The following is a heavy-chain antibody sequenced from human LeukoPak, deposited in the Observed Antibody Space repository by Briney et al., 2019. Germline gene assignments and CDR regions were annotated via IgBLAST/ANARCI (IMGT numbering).Heavy chain of an antibody. CDR2: IIWNSGSI. Sequence: GGSLRLSCAASGFTFDDYAMHWVRQAPGKGLEWVSGIIWNSGSIGYADSVKGRFTISRDNAKNSLYLQMNSLRAEDTAVYYCAREGPDSSGYYPNAFDIWGQGTMVTVSS. D-gene: IGHD3-22*01. V-gene: IGHV3-9*01. J-gene: IGHJ3*02. CDR1: GFTFDDYA. CDR3: AREGPDSSGYYPNAFDI.